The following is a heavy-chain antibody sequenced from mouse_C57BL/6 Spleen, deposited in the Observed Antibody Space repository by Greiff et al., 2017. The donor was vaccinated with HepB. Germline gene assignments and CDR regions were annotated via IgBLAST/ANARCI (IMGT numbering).Heavy chain of an antibody. CDR1: GYTFTGYW. J-gene: IGHJ2*01. CDR3: ARWNYYGSSPYYFDY. CDR2: ILPGSGST. D-gene: IGHD1-1*01. Sequence: QVQLQQSGAELMKPGASVKLSCKATGYTFTGYWIEWVKQRPGHGLEWIGEILPGSGSTNYNEKFKGKATFTADTSANTAYMQLSSLTTEYSSIYYCARWNYYGSSPYYFDYWGQGTTLTVSS. V-gene: IGHV1-9*01.